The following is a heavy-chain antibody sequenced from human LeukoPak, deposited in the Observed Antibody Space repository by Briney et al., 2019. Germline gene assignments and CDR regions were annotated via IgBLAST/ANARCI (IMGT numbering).Heavy chain of an antibody. D-gene: IGHD6-19*01. CDR1: GFTFSSYE. Sequence: PGGSLRLSCVASGFTFSSYEMNWVRQAPGKGLEWVSYITSSTTTIYYAGSVKGRFTISRDNAKNFLYLQINSLRAEDTAVYYCARSHGYVSSGRSYYFDYWGQGTLVTVSS. CDR3: ARSHGYVSSGRSYYFDY. CDR2: ITSSTTTI. V-gene: IGHV3-48*03. J-gene: IGHJ4*02.